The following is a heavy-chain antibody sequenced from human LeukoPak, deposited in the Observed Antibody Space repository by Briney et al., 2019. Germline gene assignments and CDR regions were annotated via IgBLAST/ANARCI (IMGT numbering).Heavy chain of an antibody. Sequence: GGSLRLSCAASGFTFSSYGMHWVRQAPGKGLEWVAVIWYDGSNKYYADSVKGRFTISRDNAKNSLYLQMDSLRAEDTAVYYCARRDWTVWGQGTLVTVSS. J-gene: IGHJ4*02. V-gene: IGHV3-33*03. CDR1: GFTFSSYG. D-gene: IGHD3/OR15-3a*01. CDR3: ARRDWTV. CDR2: IWYDGSNK.